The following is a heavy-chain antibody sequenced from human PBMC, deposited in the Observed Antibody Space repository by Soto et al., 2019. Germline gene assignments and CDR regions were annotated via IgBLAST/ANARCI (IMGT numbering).Heavy chain of an antibody. CDR2: ISGGGGRT. J-gene: IGHJ4*02. CDR1: GFAFSSYD. V-gene: IGHV3-23*01. D-gene: IGHD1-26*01. Sequence: EVLLLESGGGLVQPGGSLRLSCAASGFAFSSYDINWVRQAPGKGLEWVSGISGGGGRTYYADSVKGRFTISRDNSKNMVYLQMNSLGAEDSAVYYCAKDRKSGSHLGGYCWGQGTLVTVSS. CDR3: AKDRKSGSHLGGYC.